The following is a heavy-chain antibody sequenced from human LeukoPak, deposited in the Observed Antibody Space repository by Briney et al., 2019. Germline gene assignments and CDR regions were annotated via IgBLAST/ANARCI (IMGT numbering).Heavy chain of an antibody. V-gene: IGHV3-21*01. CDR1: GFSVSDIY. CDR3: AKAPGPPAGDY. Sequence: GGSLRLSCVASGFSVSDIYMNWVRQAPGKGLEWVSSISSSSSYIYYADSVKGRFTISRDNAKNSLYLQMNSLRAEDTAVYYCAKAPGPPAGDYWGQGTLVTVSS. D-gene: IGHD3-10*01. J-gene: IGHJ4*02. CDR2: ISSSSSYI.